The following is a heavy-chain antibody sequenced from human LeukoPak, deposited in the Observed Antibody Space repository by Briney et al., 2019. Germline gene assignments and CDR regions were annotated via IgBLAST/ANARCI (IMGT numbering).Heavy chain of an antibody. D-gene: IGHD3-16*02. J-gene: IGHJ3*02. CDR3: AREVYDYVWGSYRPEAFDI. CDR2: INPNSGGT. CDR1: GYTFTGYY. V-gene: IGHV1-2*02. Sequence: ASVKVSCKASGYTFTGYYMHWVRQAPGQGLEWMGWINPNSGGTNYAHKFQGRVTMTRDTSISTAYMELSRLRSDDTAVYYCAREVYDYVWGSYRPEAFDIWGQGTMVTVSS.